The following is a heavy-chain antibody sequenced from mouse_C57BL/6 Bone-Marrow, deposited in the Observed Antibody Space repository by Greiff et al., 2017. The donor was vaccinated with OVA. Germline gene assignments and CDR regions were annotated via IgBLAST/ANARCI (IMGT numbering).Heavy chain of an antibody. CDR3: ASRTWFAY. J-gene: IGHJ3*01. V-gene: IGHV3-6*01. Sequence: EVQLQQSGPGLVKPSQSLSLTCSVTGYSITSGYYWNWIRQFPGNKLEWMGYISYDGSNNYNPSLKNRISITRDTSKNQFFLKLNSVTTEDTATYYCASRTWFAYWGQGTLVTVSA. CDR1: GYSITSGYY. CDR2: ISYDGSN.